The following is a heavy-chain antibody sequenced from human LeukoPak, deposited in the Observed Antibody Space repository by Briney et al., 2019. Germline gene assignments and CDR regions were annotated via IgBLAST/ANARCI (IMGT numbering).Heavy chain of an antibody. CDR2: LSPDGSST. Sequence: PGGSLRLSCAASGFTFSSYWMQWVRQAPGKGLVWVSRLSPDGSSTTSADSVKGRFTISRDNSKNTLYLQMNSLRAEDTAVYYCAKQTRPQLERRLGFDYWGQGTLVTVSS. D-gene: IGHD1-1*01. V-gene: IGHV3-74*01. J-gene: IGHJ4*02. CDR3: AKQTRPQLERRLGFDY. CDR1: GFTFSSYW.